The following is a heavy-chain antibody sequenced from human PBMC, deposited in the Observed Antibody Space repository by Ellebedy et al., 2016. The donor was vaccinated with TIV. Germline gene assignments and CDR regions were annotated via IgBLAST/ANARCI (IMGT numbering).Heavy chain of an antibody. CDR3: ATDGSYGDYLSPRHAFTV. CDR2: INQDGNEK. D-gene: IGHD4-17*01. Sequence: GESLKISCAASGFTFSSYWMSWVRQAPGKGLEWVANINQDGNEKYYVGSLKGRFTISRDNAKNSVYLQLNSPRADDTAVYYCATDGSYGDYLSPRHAFTVWGQGTTVTVSS. J-gene: IGHJ3*01. CDR1: GFTFSSYW. V-gene: IGHV3-7*01.